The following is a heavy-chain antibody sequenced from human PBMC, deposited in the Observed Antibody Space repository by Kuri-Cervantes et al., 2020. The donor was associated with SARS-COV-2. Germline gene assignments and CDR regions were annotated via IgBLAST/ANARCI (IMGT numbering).Heavy chain of an antibody. D-gene: IGHD3-3*01. CDR3: ARSDWVTIRFSRGPHIDY. Sequence: ASVKVSCKASGYTFTGYYMHWVRQAPGQGLEWMGWINPNSGGTNYAQKFQGRVTMTRDTSISTAYMELSRLRSDDTAVYYCARSDWVTIRFSRGPHIDYWGQGTLVTVSS. J-gene: IGHJ4*02. V-gene: IGHV1-2*02. CDR1: GYTFTGYY. CDR2: INPNSGGT.